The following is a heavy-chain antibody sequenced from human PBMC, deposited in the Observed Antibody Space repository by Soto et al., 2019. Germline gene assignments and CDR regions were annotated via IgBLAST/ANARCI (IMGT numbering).Heavy chain of an antibody. V-gene: IGHV3-30*18. Sequence: QVQLVEAGGGVVQPGRSLRLSCAASGLTFSRYGMHWVRQAPGKGLEWVAVISYDGSNKYYADSVKGRFTISRDNSKNTLYLQMNSLRAEDTAVYYCAKEVAAMEYYFDYWGQGTLVTVSS. CDR1: GLTFSRYG. J-gene: IGHJ4*02. D-gene: IGHD5-18*01. CDR2: ISYDGSNK. CDR3: AKEVAAMEYYFDY.